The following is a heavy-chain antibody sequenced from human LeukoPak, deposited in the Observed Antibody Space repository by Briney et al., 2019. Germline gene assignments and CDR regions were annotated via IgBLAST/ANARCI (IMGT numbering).Heavy chain of an antibody. CDR1: GVTFSSYS. CDR3: AREDNRDYYYYMDV. V-gene: IGHV3-21*01. J-gene: IGHJ6*03. CDR2: ISSSSSYI. Sequence: GGSLRLSCAASGVTFSSYSMNCVRQAPGKGLEWVSSISSSSSYIYYADSVKGRFTISRDNAKNSQYLQMNRLRAEDTAVYYCAREDNRDYYYYMDVWGKGTTVTVSS. D-gene: IGHD1-14*01.